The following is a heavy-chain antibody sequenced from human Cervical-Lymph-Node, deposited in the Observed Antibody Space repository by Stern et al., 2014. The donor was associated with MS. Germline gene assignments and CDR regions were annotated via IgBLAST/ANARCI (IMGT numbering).Heavy chain of an antibody. D-gene: IGHD2-8*01. CDR3: ARGRMYHFDS. CDR2: IHYSEST. CDR1: GGSITSYY. Sequence: QVQLQESGPGLVKPSETLSLTCTVSGGSITSYYCSWIRKSPGKGLEWIGYIHYSESTAYNPSLKSRVSISVDSSKNQFSLRLISATAADTAVYYCARGRMYHFDSWGQGTLVTVSS. J-gene: IGHJ5*01. V-gene: IGHV4-59*01.